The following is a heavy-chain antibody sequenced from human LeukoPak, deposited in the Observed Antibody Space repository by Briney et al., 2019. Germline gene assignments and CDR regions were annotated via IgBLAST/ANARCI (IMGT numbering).Heavy chain of an antibody. CDR1: GFTFRDYA. Sequence: PGGSLRLSCAVSGFTFRDYAVSWVRQAPGQGLEWVCFIRSKTYGGAADYAPSVQGSFTIYRDDSKSIAYLQMSSLKIEDTAVYYGTRVGIAMIGTDPVDYWGQGTLVTVSS. CDR3: TRVGIAMIGTDPVDY. V-gene: IGHV3-49*04. CDR2: IRSKTYGGAA. D-gene: IGHD2-21*01. J-gene: IGHJ4*02.